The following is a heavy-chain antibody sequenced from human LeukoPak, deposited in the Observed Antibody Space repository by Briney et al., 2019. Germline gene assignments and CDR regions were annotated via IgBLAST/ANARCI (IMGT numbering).Heavy chain of an antibody. V-gene: IGHV3-21*01. CDR1: GFTFSDYR. D-gene: IGHD2-2*02. J-gene: IGHJ4*02. CDR3: AKDRSGMAYHFDF. Sequence: PGGSLRLSCAASGFTFSDYRINWVRQAPGKGLEWVSSISGRSSYIYYADSLKGQLSISRDNARNLVFLQMNSLRAEDTAVYYCAKDRSGMAYHFDFWGQGTLVTVSS. CDR2: ISGRSSYI.